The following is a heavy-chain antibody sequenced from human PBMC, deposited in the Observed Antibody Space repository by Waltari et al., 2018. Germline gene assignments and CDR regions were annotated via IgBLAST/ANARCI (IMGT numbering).Heavy chain of an antibody. D-gene: IGHD1-26*01. V-gene: IGHV3-23*01. Sequence: EVQLLESGGGLVQPGGSLRLSCAASGFTFSSYALSWVRQAPGNGLEWVSAISGSGGSTYYADSVKGRFTISRDNSKNTLYLQMNSLRAEDTAVYYCAKVSMWEPVGMDYWGQGTLVTVSS. CDR1: GFTFSSYA. CDR3: AKVSMWEPVGMDY. J-gene: IGHJ4*02. CDR2: ISGSGGST.